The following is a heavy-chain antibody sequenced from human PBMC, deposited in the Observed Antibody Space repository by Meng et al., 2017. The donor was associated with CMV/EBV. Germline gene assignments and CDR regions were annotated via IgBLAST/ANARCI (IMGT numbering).Heavy chain of an antibody. V-gene: IGHV4-34*01. CDR1: GGSFGGYY. CDR2: INHSGST. J-gene: IGHJ4*02. CDR3: ARGGPNDSSGYYPYYFDY. Sequence: QVQVQQWGAGPLKPSETLSLTCAVFGGSFGGYYWSWIRQPPGKGLEWIGEINHSGSTNYNPSLKSRVTISVDTSKNQFSLKLSSVTAADTAVYYCARGGPNDSSGYYPYYFDYWGQGTLVTVSS. D-gene: IGHD3-22*01.